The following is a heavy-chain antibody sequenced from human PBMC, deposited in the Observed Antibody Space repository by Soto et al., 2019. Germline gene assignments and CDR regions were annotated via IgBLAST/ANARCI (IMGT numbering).Heavy chain of an antibody. Sequence: DVQLVESGGGLIQPGESLRLSCAAFGLTISGKKYVAWVRQAQGKGLEWVSGLYDVDGSFYADSVKGRFTTSSDSSKTTVYLQMNDLRPDDTAVYYCATWHEREHAYDVWCQGTTVTVSS. V-gene: IGHV3-53*01. CDR1: GLTISGKKY. J-gene: IGHJ3*01. CDR3: ATWHEREHAYDV. CDR2: LYDVDGS. D-gene: IGHD1-1*01.